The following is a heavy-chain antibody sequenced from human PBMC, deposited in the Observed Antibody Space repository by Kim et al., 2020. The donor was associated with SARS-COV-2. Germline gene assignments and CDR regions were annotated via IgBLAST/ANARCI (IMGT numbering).Heavy chain of an antibody. D-gene: IGHD3-22*01. CDR3: AIDYYDSSGYSYGMDV. V-gene: IGHV3-30*03. Sequence: DSVKGRFTITRDNSKNTLYLQRNSRRAEDTAVYYCAIDYYDSSGYSYGMDVWGQGTTVTVSS. J-gene: IGHJ6*02.